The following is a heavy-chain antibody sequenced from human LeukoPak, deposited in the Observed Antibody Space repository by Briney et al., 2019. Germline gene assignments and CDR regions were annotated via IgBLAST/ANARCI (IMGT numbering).Heavy chain of an antibody. J-gene: IGHJ4*02. Sequence: GGSLRLSCAASGFTFSSYGMHWVRQAPGKGLEWVAFIRYDGSNKYYADSVKGRFTISRDNSKNTLYLQMSSLRAEDTAVYYCAKAGSYGSSPFDYWGQGTLVTVSS. V-gene: IGHV3-30*02. CDR3: AKAGSYGSSPFDY. CDR1: GFTFSSYG. D-gene: IGHD1-26*01. CDR2: IRYDGSNK.